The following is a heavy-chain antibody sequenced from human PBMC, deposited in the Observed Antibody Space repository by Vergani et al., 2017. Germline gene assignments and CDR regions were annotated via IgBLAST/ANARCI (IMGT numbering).Heavy chain of an antibody. D-gene: IGHD6-19*01. J-gene: IGHJ5*02. CDR1: GDSVSSDSAA. CDR3: ARDVAVAPPAWFDP. V-gene: IGHV6-1*01. CDR2: TYYRSKWYN. Sequence: QIQLQQSGPGLVKPSQTLSLTCAISGDSVSSDSAALNWIRQSPSRGLEWLGRTYYRSKWYNDYAVSVKSRITINPDTSKNQFSLQLNSVTPEDTAVYYCARDVAVAPPAWFDPWGQGTLVTVSS.